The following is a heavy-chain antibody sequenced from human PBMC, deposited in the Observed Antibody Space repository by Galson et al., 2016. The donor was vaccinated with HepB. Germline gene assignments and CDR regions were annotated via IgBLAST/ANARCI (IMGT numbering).Heavy chain of an antibody. Sequence: SLRLSCAASGFVFSDYFMSWIRQVPGKGLEWVSFISDSGSSRLYADSVKGRFTISRDTAKNSVYLQMNGLRVEDTAVYYCAREVLFSSGYYDVFDLWSQGTMVTVSP. CDR1: GFVFSDYF. V-gene: IGHV3-11*01. CDR2: ISDSGSSR. CDR3: AREVLFSSGYYDVFDL. D-gene: IGHD3-22*01. J-gene: IGHJ3*01.